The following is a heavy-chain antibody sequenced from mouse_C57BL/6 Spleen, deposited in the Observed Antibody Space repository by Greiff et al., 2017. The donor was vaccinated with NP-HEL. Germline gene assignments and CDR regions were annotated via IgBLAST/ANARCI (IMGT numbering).Heavy chain of an antibody. V-gene: IGHV3-6*01. CDR3: AREWTTVVSRYYYAMDY. CDR2: ISYDGSN. CDR1: GYSITSGYY. D-gene: IGHD1-1*01. Sequence: EVKLVESGPGLVKPSQSLSLTCSVTGYSITSGYYWNWIRQFPGNKLEWMGYISYDGSNNYNPSLKNRISITRDTSKNQFFLKLNSVTTEDTATYYCAREWTTVVSRYYYAMDYWGQGTSVTVSS. J-gene: IGHJ4*01.